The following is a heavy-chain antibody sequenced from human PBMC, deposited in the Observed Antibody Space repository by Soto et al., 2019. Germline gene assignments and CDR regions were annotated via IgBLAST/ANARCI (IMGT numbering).Heavy chain of an antibody. J-gene: IGHJ5*02. V-gene: IGHV1-8*01. CDR1: GYTFTSYD. Sequence: ASVKVSCKASGYTFTSYDINWVRQASGQGLEWMGWMNPNSGSSGYAQKYQGRVTLTTNTSINTAYMELSSLRSEDTAIYYCARVKWEVMGGYNWLGPWGQGTLVTASS. CDR2: MNPNSGSS. CDR3: ARVKWEVMGGYNWLGP. D-gene: IGHD1-26*01.